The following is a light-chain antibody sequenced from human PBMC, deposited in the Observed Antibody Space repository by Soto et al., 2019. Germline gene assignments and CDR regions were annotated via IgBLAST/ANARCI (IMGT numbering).Light chain of an antibody. Sequence: QSVLTQPPSVSGAPGQRVTISCTGSSSNIGAGYDVHWYQQLPGTAPTLRIYGNSNRPSWVPGRFSGSKSGTSACLAITGLQAEDEADYYCQSYDSSLSGYVVFGGGTKLTVL. CDR2: GNS. CDR3: QSYDSSLSGYVV. J-gene: IGLJ2*01. CDR1: SSNIGAGYD. V-gene: IGLV1-40*01.